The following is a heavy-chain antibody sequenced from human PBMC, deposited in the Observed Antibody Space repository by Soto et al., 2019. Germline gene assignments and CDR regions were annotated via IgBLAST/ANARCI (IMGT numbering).Heavy chain of an antibody. Sequence: GASVKVSCKASGFTFTSSAVQWVRQARGQRLEWIGWIVVGSGNTNYAQKFQERVTITRDMSTSTAYMELSSLRSEDTAVYYCAAFDYYESSGYPYPFDYWGQGTLVTVSS. CDR3: AAFDYYESSGYPYPFDY. CDR2: IVVGSGNT. V-gene: IGHV1-58*01. J-gene: IGHJ4*02. D-gene: IGHD3-22*01. CDR1: GFTFTSSA.